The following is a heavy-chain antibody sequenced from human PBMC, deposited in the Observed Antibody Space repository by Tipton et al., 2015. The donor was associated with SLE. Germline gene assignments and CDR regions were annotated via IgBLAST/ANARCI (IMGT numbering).Heavy chain of an antibody. Sequence: AVSGFSLGSYAMCWVRQAPGKGLQWVSAITTSGDDAYYADSVKGRFTISRENSKNTLYLQMNSVRAEDTAVYYCAKERFGAFEIWGQGTMVTVSS. CDR3: AKERFGAFEI. CDR1: GFSLGSYA. D-gene: IGHD3-16*01. V-gene: IGHV3-23*01. J-gene: IGHJ3*02. CDR2: ITTSGDDA.